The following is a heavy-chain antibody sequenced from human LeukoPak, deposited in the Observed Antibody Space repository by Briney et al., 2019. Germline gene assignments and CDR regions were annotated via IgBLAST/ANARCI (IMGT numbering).Heavy chain of an antibody. CDR1: GFTFSSYG. Sequence: PGGSLRLSCAASGFTFSSYGINWVRQTPGKGLEWVSYISSSSSAINYADSVRGRFTISRDNAKNSLYPQMNSLRAEDTAVYYCARDLSYCSGGSCPIFDYWGQGTLVTVSS. CDR3: ARDLSYCSGGSCPIFDY. D-gene: IGHD2-15*01. J-gene: IGHJ4*02. CDR2: ISSSSSAI. V-gene: IGHV3-48*01.